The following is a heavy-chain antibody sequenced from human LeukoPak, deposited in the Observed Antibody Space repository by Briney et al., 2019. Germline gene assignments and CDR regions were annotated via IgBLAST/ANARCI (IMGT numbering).Heavy chain of an antibody. CDR2: ISSSSSYI. V-gene: IGHV3-21*01. CDR1: GFTFSSYS. Sequence: GGSLRLSCAASGFTFSSYSMNWVRQAPGKGLEWVSSISSSSSYIYYADSVKGRFTISRDNAKNSLYLQMNSLRAEDTAVYYCARTPGLRGKGSHYFDYWGQGTLVTVSS. D-gene: IGHD5-12*01. CDR3: ARTPGLRGKGSHYFDY. J-gene: IGHJ4*02.